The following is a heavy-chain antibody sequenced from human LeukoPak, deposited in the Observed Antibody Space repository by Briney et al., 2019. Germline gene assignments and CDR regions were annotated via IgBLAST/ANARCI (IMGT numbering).Heavy chain of an antibody. CDR1: GFTFSSYA. D-gene: IGHD1-26*01. CDR2: ISGSGGST. CDR3: AKESWEPYSLLYYYYMDV. Sequence: TGGSLRLSCAASGFTFSSYAMSWVRQAPGKGLEWVSAISGSGGSTYYADSVKGRFTISRDNSKNTLYLQMNSLRAEDTAVYYCAKESWEPYSLLYYYYMDVWGKGTTVTVSS. J-gene: IGHJ6*03. V-gene: IGHV3-23*01.